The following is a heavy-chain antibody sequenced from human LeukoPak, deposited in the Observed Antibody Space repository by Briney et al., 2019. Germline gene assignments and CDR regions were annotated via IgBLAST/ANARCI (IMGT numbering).Heavy chain of an antibody. V-gene: IGHV3-21*01. D-gene: IGHD2-2*01. Sequence: PGGSLRLSCAASGFTFSSYSMNWVRRAPGKGLEWVSSISSSSSYIYYADSVKGRFTISRDNAKNSLYPQMNSLRAEDTAVYYCARDLETIVVVPTSHFDYWGQGTLVTVSS. CDR3: ARDLETIVVVPTSHFDY. CDR2: ISSSSSYI. J-gene: IGHJ4*02. CDR1: GFTFSSYS.